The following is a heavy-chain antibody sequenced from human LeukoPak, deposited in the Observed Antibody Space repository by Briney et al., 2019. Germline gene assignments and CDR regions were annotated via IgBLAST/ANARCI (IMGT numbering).Heavy chain of an antibody. Sequence: SSETLSLTCTVSGGSISSYYWSWLRQPPGKGLEWIGYIYYSGSTNYNPSLKSRVTISVDTSKNQFSLKLSSVTAADTAVYYCARSGYQLLSGPFDYWGQGTLVTVSS. D-gene: IGHD2-2*01. CDR3: ARSGYQLLSGPFDY. CDR1: GGSISSYY. J-gene: IGHJ4*02. V-gene: IGHV4-59*01. CDR2: IYYSGST.